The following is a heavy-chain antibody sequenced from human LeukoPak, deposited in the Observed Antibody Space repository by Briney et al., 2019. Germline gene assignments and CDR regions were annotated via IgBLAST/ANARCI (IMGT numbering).Heavy chain of an antibody. CDR1: GFTFSSYG. J-gene: IGHJ5*02. CDR3: ARGSWRFDYGDSGFDP. D-gene: IGHD4-17*01. V-gene: IGHV3-30*02. CDR2: IRYDGSNK. Sequence: PGGSLRLSCAASGFTFSSYGMHWVRQAPGKGLEWVAFIRYDGSNKYYADSVKGRFTISRDNSKNTLYLQMNSLRAEDTAVYYRARGSWRFDYGDSGFDPWGQGTLVTVSS.